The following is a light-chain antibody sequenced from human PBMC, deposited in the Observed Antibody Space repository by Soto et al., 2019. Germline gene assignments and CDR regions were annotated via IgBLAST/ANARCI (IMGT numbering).Light chain of an antibody. J-gene: IGLJ1*01. CDR2: DVS. V-gene: IGLV2-11*01. CDR1: SSDVGGYNY. Sequence: QSALTQPRSVSGSPGQSVTISCSGTSSDVGGYNYVSWYHQHPGKAPKLMIYDVSKRPSGVPDRFSGSKSGNTASLTISGLQAEDEADYYCCSYAGRYTYVFGTGTKVTVL. CDR3: CSYAGRYTYV.